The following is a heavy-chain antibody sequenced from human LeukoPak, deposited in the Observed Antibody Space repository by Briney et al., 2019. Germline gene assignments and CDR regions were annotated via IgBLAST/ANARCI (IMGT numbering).Heavy chain of an antibody. CDR2: IIPIFGTA. Sequence: SVKVSCKASGGTFSSYAISWVRQAPGQGLEWMGGIIPIFGTANYAQKFQGRVTITADKSTSTAYMELSNLRSEDTAVYYCARDEGYCSSTSCPGHYWGQGTLVTVSS. CDR3: ARDEGYCSSTSCPGHY. CDR1: GGTFSSYA. J-gene: IGHJ4*02. V-gene: IGHV1-69*06. D-gene: IGHD2-2*01.